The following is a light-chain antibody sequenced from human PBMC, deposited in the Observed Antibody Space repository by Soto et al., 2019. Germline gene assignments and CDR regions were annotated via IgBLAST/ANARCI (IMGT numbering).Light chain of an antibody. J-gene: IGKJ1*01. CDR1: QGISNR. CDR2: AAS. Sequence: DIQMTQSPSSLSASVGDRVSITCRASQGISNRLAWYQQKPGEVPKLLMYAASTLQSGVPPRFSGSGSGTDFTLTISSLQPVDVATYYCQKYDGAPWTFGPGTKVEVK. CDR3: QKYDGAPWT. V-gene: IGKV1-27*01.